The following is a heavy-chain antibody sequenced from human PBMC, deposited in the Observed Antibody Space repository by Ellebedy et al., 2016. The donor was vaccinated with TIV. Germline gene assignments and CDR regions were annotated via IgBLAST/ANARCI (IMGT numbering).Heavy chain of an antibody. CDR3: ARALGISGWFDP. Sequence: GGSLRLSXAASGFTVSSNYMSWVRQAPGKGLEWVSVIYSGGSTYYADSVKGRFTISRDNSKNTLYLQMNSLRAEDTAVYYCARALGISGWFDPWGQGTLVTVSS. J-gene: IGHJ5*02. CDR2: IYSGGST. D-gene: IGHD7-27*01. CDR1: GFTVSSNY. V-gene: IGHV3-53*01.